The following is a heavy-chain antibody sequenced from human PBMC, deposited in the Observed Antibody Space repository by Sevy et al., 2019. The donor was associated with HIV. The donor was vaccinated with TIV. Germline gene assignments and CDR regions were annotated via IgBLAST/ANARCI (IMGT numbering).Heavy chain of an antibody. J-gene: IGHJ4*02. Sequence: GGSLRLSCVASGFTFSRHYMTWVRQAPGKGLEWVANIKQDGTGEYYVDSVKGRFTISRDNAKNSLYLQMNSLRAEDTAVYYCARGSGWLTDYWGQGTLVTVSS. V-gene: IGHV3-7*01. CDR1: GFTFSRHY. CDR2: IKQDGTGE. CDR3: ARGSGWLTDY. D-gene: IGHD6-19*01.